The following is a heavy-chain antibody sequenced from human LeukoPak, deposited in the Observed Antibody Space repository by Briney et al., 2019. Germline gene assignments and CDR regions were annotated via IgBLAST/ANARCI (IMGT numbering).Heavy chain of an antibody. CDR3: ARERWSPPKGLQGPNAFDI. V-gene: IGHV4-34*01. CDR2: INHSGST. Sequence: SETLSLTCAVYGGSFSGYYWSWIRRPPGKGLEWIGEINHSGSTNYDPSLKSRVTISVDTSKNQFSLKLSSVTAADTAVYYCARERWSPPKGLQGPNAFDIWGQGTMVTVSS. D-gene: IGHD4-4*01. J-gene: IGHJ3*02. CDR1: GGSFSGYY.